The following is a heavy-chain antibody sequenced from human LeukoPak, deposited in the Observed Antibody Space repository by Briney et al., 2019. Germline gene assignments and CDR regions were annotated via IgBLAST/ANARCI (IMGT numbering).Heavy chain of an antibody. CDR3: AAKQEGYSSM. CDR1: GYTFTGYY. Sequence: EASVKVSCKASGYTFTGYYMNWVRQAPGQGLEWMGWIKPKSGGTKYAQKFQGRVTMTRDTSISTAYMELSSLRSEDTAVYYCAAKQEGYSSMWGQGTLVTVSS. J-gene: IGHJ4*02. D-gene: IGHD6-19*01. CDR2: IKPKSGGT. V-gene: IGHV1-2*02.